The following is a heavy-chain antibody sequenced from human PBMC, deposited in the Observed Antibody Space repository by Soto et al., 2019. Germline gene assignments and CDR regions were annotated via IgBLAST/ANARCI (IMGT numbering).Heavy chain of an antibody. CDR3: AREAPALLHYYCSYYYMDV. J-gene: IGHJ6*03. D-gene: IGHD3-22*01. Sequence: QVQLVQSGAEVKKPGASVKVSCKASGYTFTSYGISWVRQAPGQGLEWMGWISAYNGNTNYAQKLQGRVTMTTDTSTSTAYMELRSLRSDDTAVYYCAREAPALLHYYCSYYYMDVWGKGTTVTVSS. V-gene: IGHV1-18*01. CDR1: GYTFTSYG. CDR2: ISAYNGNT.